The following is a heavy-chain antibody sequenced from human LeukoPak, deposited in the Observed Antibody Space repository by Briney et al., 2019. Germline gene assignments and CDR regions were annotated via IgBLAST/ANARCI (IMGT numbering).Heavy chain of an antibody. CDR3: TTASSGSYFKYYYYYYMDV. D-gene: IGHD1-26*01. J-gene: IGHJ6*03. Sequence: PGGSLRLSCAASGFTFSNAWMSWVRQAPGKGLEWVGRIKSKTDGGTTDYAAPVKGRFTISRDDSKNTLYLQMNSLKTEDTAVYYCTTASSGSYFKYYYYYYMDVWGKGTTVTVSS. CDR2: IKSKTDGGTT. CDR1: GFTFSNAW. V-gene: IGHV3-15*01.